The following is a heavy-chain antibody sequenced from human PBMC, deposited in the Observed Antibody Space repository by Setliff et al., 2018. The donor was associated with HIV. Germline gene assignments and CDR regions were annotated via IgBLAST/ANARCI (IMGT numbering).Heavy chain of an antibody. D-gene: IGHD3-9*01. Sequence: SVKVSCKAAGGTFSGHAINWVRQAPGQGVEWMGEIIPLFGTAHYAQRFQGRVTITADHSTSTAYMELSRLKSADTAVYYCTKDLTGPGAGWFDSWGQGTLVTVSS. CDR2: IIPLFGTA. CDR1: GGTFSGHA. J-gene: IGHJ5*01. CDR3: TKDLTGPGAGWFDS. V-gene: IGHV1-69*13.